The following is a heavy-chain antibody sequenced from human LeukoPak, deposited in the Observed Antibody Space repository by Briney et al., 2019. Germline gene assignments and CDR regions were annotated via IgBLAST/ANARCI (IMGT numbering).Heavy chain of an antibody. J-gene: IGHJ6*02. Sequence: GGSLRLSCAASGFTFSSYAMSWVRQAPGKGLEWVSAISGSGGSTYYADSVKGRFTISRDNSKNTLYLQMNSLRAEDTAVYYCASAYGDKGPFYYYYGMDVWGQGTTVTVSS. CDR1: GFTFSSYA. CDR2: ISGSGGST. D-gene: IGHD4-17*01. V-gene: IGHV3-23*01. CDR3: ASAYGDKGPFYYYYGMDV.